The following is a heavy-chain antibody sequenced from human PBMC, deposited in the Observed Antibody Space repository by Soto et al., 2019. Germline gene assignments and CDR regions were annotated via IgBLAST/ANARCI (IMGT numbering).Heavy chain of an antibody. Sequence: GGSLRLSCAASGFTFSSYGMHWVRQAPGKGLEWVAVISYDGSNKYYADSMKGRFTISRDNSKNTLYLQMNSLRAEDTAVYYCAKPQDVVVVAANRRGAFDIWGQGTMVTVSS. D-gene: IGHD2-15*01. V-gene: IGHV3-30*18. CDR1: GFTFSSYG. J-gene: IGHJ3*02. CDR3: AKPQDVVVVAANRRGAFDI. CDR2: ISYDGSNK.